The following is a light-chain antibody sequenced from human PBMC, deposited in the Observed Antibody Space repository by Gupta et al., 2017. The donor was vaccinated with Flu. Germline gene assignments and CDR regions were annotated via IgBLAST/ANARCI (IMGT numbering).Light chain of an antibody. CDR2: EVS. CDR3: SSYTSSSTLYV. Sequence: QSALTRPASVSGSPGQSITISCTGTSSDVGGYNYVSWYQQHPGKAPKLMNYEVSNRPSGVSNRFSGSKSGNTASLTISGLQAEDEADYYCSSYTSSSTLYVFGTGTKVTVL. CDR1: SSDVGGYNY. V-gene: IGLV2-14*01. J-gene: IGLJ1*01.